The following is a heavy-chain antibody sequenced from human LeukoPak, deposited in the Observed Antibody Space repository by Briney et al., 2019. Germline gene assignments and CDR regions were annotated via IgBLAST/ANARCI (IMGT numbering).Heavy chain of an antibody. CDR2: IYSGGST. J-gene: IGHJ6*04. D-gene: IGHD3-10*02. CDR3: AELGITMIGGV. CDR1: EFSVGSNY. Sequence: GGSLRLSCAASEFSVGSNYMTWVRQAPGKGLEWVSLIYSGGSTYSADSVKGRFTISRDNSKNTLYLQMNSLRAEDTAVYYCAELGITMIGGVWGKGTTVTISS. V-gene: IGHV3-66*01.